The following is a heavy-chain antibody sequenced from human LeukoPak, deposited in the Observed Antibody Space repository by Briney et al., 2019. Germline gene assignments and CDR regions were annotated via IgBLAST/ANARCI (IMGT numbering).Heavy chain of an antibody. V-gene: IGHV3-30*02. Sequence: PGGSLRLSCAASGFTFSSYGMHWVRQAPGKGLEWVAFIRYDGSNKYYADSVKGRFTISRDNSKNTLYLQMNSLRAEDTAVYYCARAKPKNMVRGLIMWRESRYYFDYWGQGTLVTVSS. J-gene: IGHJ4*02. CDR1: GFTFSSYG. CDR3: ARAKPKNMVRGLIMWRESRYYFDY. D-gene: IGHD3-10*01. CDR2: IRYDGSNK.